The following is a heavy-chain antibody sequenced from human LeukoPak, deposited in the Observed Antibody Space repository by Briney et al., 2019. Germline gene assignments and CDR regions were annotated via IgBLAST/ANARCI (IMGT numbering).Heavy chain of an antibody. CDR1: GFTFSSYW. CDR2: IKQDGSEE. D-gene: IGHD2/OR15-2a*01. V-gene: IGHV3-7*01. CDR3: ASRGSQLRSDY. Sequence: GGSLRLSCAASGFTFSSYWMSWVRQAPGKGLEWVANIKQDGSEEYYVDSVKGRFTISRDNAKNSLYLQMNSLRAEDTAVYYCASRGSQLRSDYWGQGTLVTVSS. J-gene: IGHJ4*02.